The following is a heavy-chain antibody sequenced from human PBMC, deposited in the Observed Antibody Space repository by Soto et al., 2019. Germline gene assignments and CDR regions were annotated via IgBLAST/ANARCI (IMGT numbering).Heavy chain of an antibody. CDR2: IIPILGIA. Sequence: QVQLVQSGAEVKKPGSSVKVSCKASGGTFSSYTISWVRQAPGQGLEWMGRIIPILGIANYAQKFQGRVTITADKSTSTSYMELSSLRSEDTAVYYCARGPDSLFDYWGQGTLVTVSS. CDR3: ARGPDSLFDY. J-gene: IGHJ4*02. D-gene: IGHD5-18*01. V-gene: IGHV1-69*02. CDR1: GGTFSSYT.